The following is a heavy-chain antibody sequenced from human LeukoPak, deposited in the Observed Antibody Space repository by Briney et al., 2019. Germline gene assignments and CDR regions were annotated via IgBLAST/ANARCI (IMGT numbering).Heavy chain of an antibody. CDR2: ISSSGSTI. Sequence: GGSLRLSCAASGFTFSDYYMSWIRQAPGKGLEWVSYISSSGSTIYYADSVKGRFTISRDNSKNTVYLQMNSLRAEDTAVYYCARTPGIAVAGTGYFDYWGQGTLVTVSS. CDR1: GFTFSDYY. CDR3: ARTPGIAVAGTGYFDY. D-gene: IGHD6-19*01. J-gene: IGHJ4*02. V-gene: IGHV3-11*01.